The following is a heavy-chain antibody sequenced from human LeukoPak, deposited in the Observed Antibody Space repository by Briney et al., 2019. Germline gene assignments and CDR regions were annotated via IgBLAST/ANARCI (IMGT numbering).Heavy chain of an antibody. J-gene: IGHJ3*02. CDR2: ILPIFGTA. D-gene: IGHD1-26*01. V-gene: IGHV1-69*13. CDR1: GGTFSSYA. Sequence: SVKVSCKASGGTFSSYAISWVRQAPGQGLEWMGGILPIFGTANYAQKFQGRVTITADESTSTAYMELSSLRSEDTAVYYCAREGGSYYPHDAFDIWGQGTMVTVSS. CDR3: AREGGSYYPHDAFDI.